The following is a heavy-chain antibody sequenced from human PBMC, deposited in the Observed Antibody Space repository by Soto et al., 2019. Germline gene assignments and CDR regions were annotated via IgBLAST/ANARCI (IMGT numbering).Heavy chain of an antibody. J-gene: IGHJ4*02. CDR3: ARVQTLGYNLIDY. CDR2: INHSGST. Sequence: PSETLSLTCAVYGGSFSGYYWSWIRQPPGKGLEWIGEINHSGSTNYNPSLKSRVTISVDTSKNQFSLKLSSVTAADTAVYYCARVQTLGYNLIDYWGQGTLVTVSS. D-gene: IGHD5-12*01. V-gene: IGHV4-34*01. CDR1: GGSFSGYY.